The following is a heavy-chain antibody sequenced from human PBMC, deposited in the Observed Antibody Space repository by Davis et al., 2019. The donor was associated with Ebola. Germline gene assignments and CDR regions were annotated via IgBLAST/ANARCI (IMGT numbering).Heavy chain of an antibody. CDR2: IKQDGSEK. V-gene: IGHV3-7*01. CDR3: AREVAATHYYYYYGMDV. Sequence: ETLSLTCAVYGGSFSGYYWSWVRQAPGKGLEWVANIKQDGSEKYYVDSVKGRFTISRDNAKNSLYLQMNSLRAEDTAVYYCAREVAATHYYYYYGMDVWGQGTTVTVSS. D-gene: IGHD2-15*01. J-gene: IGHJ6*02. CDR1: GGSFSGYY.